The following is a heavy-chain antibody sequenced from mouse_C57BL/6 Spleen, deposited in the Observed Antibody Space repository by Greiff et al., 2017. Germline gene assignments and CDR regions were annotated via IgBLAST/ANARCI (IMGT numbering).Heavy chain of an antibody. CDR3: ARGGNYVYFDV. J-gene: IGHJ1*03. D-gene: IGHD2-1*01. Sequence: EVQLQQSGPELVKPGASVKISCKASGYTFTDYYMNWVKQSHGKSLEWIGDINPNNGGTSYNQKFKGKATLTVDKSSSTAYMELRSLTSEDSAVYYCARGGNYVYFDVCGTGTTVTVSS. CDR1: GYTFTDYY. V-gene: IGHV1-26*01. CDR2: INPNNGGT.